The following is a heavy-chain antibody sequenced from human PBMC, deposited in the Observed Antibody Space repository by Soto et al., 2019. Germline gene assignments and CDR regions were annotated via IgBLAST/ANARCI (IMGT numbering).Heavy chain of an antibody. V-gene: IGHV3-23*01. D-gene: IGHD3-22*01. J-gene: IGHJ4*02. Sequence: EVQLLESGGGLVQPGGSLRLSCAASGFTFSSYAMTWVRQAPGKGLEWVSAISGSGDSTYYADSVKGRSTISRDNSKKTLYLQMNSLRAEDTAVYYCARGKYYYESSGYSTLSAGFDYWGQGTLVTVSS. CDR3: ARGKYYYESSGYSTLSAGFDY. CDR1: GFTFSSYA. CDR2: ISGSGDST.